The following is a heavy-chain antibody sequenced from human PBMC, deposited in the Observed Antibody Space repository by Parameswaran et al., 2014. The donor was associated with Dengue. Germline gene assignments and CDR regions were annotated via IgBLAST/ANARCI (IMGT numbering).Heavy chain of an antibody. CDR2: INWNGGST. Sequence: GGSLRLSCAASGFTFDDYGMSWVRQAPGKGLEWVSGINWNGGSTGYADSVKGRFTISRDNAKNSLYLQMNSLRAEDTALYYCARVSTVVTPGYFDYWGQGTLVTVSS. D-gene: IGHD4-23*01. CDR3: ARVSTVVTPGYFDY. CDR1: GFTFDDYG. J-gene: IGHJ4*02. V-gene: IGHV3-20*04.